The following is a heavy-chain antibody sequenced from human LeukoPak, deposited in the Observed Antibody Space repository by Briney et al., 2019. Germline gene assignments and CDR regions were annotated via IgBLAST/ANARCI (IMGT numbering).Heavy chain of an antibody. D-gene: IGHD6-13*01. Sequence: PGGSLRLSCAASGFTFDDYAMHWVRQAPGRGLGWASGISWNSGSIGYADSVKGRFTISRDNAKNSLYLQMNSLRAEDTALYYCAKDISSSWSDAFDIWGQGTMVTVSS. CDR1: GFTFDDYA. J-gene: IGHJ3*02. CDR2: ISWNSGSI. V-gene: IGHV3-9*01. CDR3: AKDISSSWSDAFDI.